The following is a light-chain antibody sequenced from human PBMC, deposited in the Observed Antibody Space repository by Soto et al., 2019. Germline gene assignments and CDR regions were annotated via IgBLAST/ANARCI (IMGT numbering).Light chain of an antibody. CDR1: QDISNS. CDR3: QKYNSAPWT. Sequence: DIQMTQSPSSLSASVGDRVTITCRASQDISNSLAWYQQKPGKVPKLLIYAASTLQSGVPSRFSGSGYGTDFTLTISSLQPEDVATYYCQKYNSAPWTFGQGTRVEIK. CDR2: AAS. J-gene: IGKJ1*01. V-gene: IGKV1-27*01.